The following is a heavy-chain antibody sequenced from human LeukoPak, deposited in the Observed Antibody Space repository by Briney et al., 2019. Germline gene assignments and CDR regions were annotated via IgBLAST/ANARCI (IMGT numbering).Heavy chain of an antibody. J-gene: IGHJ4*02. V-gene: IGHV1-69*05. CDR1: GGTFISYA. D-gene: IGHD6-19*01. Sequence: XKASGGTFISYAISWVRQAPGQGLEWRGGIIPIFGTANYAQKFQGRVTITTDESTSTAYMELSSLRSEDTAVYYCARSASYSSGPDDYWGQGTLVTVSS. CDR2: IIPIFGTA. CDR3: ARSASYSSGPDDY.